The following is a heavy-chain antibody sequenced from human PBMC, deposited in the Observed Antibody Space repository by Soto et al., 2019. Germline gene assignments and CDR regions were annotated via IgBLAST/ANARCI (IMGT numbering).Heavy chain of an antibody. V-gene: IGHV4-59*01. D-gene: IGHD3-22*01. J-gene: IGHJ3*01. CDR1: GGSISTYY. Sequence: SEDPVPTCTVSGGSISTYYWSWIRQPPGKGLEWITYIYYTGSTDYNPSLKSRVTISVDTSRDQFSLKLSSVTAADTAVYYCVGGGYYYDNNGAFDVWGPGTMVTVSS. CDR2: IYYTGST. CDR3: VGGGYYYDNNGAFDV.